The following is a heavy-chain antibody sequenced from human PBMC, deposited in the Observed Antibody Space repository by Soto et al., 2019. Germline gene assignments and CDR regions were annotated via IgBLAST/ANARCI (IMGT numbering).Heavy chain of an antibody. J-gene: IGHJ3*02. CDR1: GYTVPSYG. CDR3: ARAGGWQWLLHGAFDI. CDR2: ISAYNGNT. V-gene: IGHV1-18*01. D-gene: IGHD6-19*01. Sequence: ASVKVSCKASGYTVPSYGISWVRQAPGQGLEWMGWISAYNGNTNYAQKLQGRVTMTTDTSTSTAYMELRSLRSDDTAVYYCARAGGWQWLLHGAFDIWGQGTMVTVSS.